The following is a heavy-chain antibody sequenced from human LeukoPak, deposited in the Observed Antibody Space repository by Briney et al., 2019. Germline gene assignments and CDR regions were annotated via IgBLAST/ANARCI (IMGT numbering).Heavy chain of an antibody. CDR1: GGSVSSGPYY. J-gene: IGHJ5*02. Sequence: PSETLSLTCVVSGGSVSSGPYYWGWIRQPPGKGLEWIGSIHYSGTTTYYSPSLKSRVTVSLDTSRNQFSLFLGSMSAADTAIYYCARSGDYLQTGLDPWGQGTLVTVAS. CDR3: ARSGDYLQTGLDP. CDR2: IHYSGTTT. V-gene: IGHV4-39*07. D-gene: IGHD3-3*01.